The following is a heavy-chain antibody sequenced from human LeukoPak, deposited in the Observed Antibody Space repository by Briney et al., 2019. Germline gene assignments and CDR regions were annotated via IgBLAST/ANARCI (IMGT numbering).Heavy chain of an antibody. V-gene: IGHV3-7*01. J-gene: IGHJ4*02. Sequence: PGGSLRLSCAASGFTFSSYWMSWVRQAPGKGLEWVANIKGDGSAKYYVDSVKGRFTITRDNAKNSLFLQMNSLRAEDTAVYYCARLVLSRTWFDDFWGQGTLVTVSS. CDR3: ARLVLSRTWFDDF. CDR2: IKGDGSAK. D-gene: IGHD6-13*01. CDR1: GFTFSSYW.